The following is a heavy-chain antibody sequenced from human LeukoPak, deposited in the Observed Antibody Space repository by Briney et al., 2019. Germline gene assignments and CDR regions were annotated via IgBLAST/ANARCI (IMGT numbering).Heavy chain of an antibody. CDR1: GYTFTSYY. V-gene: IGHV1-8*02. CDR3: ARGILWFGDDV. CDR2: MNPNSGNT. D-gene: IGHD3-10*01. J-gene: IGHJ6*04. Sequence: GASVKVSCKASGYTFTSYYMHWVRQAPGQGLEWMGWMNPNSGNTGYAQEFQGRVTMTRNTSISTAYMELSSLRSEDTAVYYCARGILWFGDDVWGKGTTVTISS.